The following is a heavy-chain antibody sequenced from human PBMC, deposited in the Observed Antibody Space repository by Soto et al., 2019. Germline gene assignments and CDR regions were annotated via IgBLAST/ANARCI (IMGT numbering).Heavy chain of an antibody. CDR2: IFHGGNT. D-gene: IGHD2-15*01. V-gene: IGHV4-38-2*02. Sequence: SETLSRTCAVSCFFISSGNYWGWIRNPPWKGLEWIGSIFHGGNTYYNPSLKSRVTISVDMSKNQFSLKLNSLTAADTAVYYCARERWYDDFDLWGKGTVVTASS. J-gene: IGHJ3*01. CDR3: ARERWYDDFDL. CDR1: CFFISSGNY.